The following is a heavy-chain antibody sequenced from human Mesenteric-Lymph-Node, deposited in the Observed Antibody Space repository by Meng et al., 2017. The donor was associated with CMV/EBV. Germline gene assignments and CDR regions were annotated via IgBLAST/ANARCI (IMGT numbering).Heavy chain of an antibody. CDR2: ISYSGST. V-gene: IGHV4-59*01. Sequence: SETLSLTCTVSGGSISSYYWSWIRQTPGKGLEWIGYISYSGSTNYNPSLKSRLTIAIDTSKNQFSLKLSSVTAADTAVYYCARVSVAEDYSVGGYELYDYWGQGTLVTVSS. CDR3: ARVSVAEDYSVGGYELYDY. J-gene: IGHJ4*02. D-gene: IGHD2-15*01. CDR1: GGSISSYY.